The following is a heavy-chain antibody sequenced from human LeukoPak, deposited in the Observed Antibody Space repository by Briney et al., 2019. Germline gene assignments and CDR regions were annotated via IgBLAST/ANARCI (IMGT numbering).Heavy chain of an antibody. Sequence: GASVKVSCKASGYTFTSYGISWVRQAPGQGLEWMGWISAYNGNTNYAQKLQGRVTMTTDTSTSTAYMELRSLRSDDTAVYYCARDHRRIAVAGTCQGYSGQGTLVTVSS. D-gene: IGHD6-19*01. CDR1: GYTFTSYG. J-gene: IGHJ4*02. CDR3: ARDHRRIAVAGTCQGY. V-gene: IGHV1-18*01. CDR2: ISAYNGNT.